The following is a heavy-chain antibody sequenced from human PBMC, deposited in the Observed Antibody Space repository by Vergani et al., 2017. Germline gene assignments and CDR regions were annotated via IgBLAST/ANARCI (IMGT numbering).Heavy chain of an antibody. J-gene: IGHJ4*02. Sequence: EVQLVESGGGLVQPGRSLRLSCAASGFTFDDYAMHWVRQAPGKGLEWVSGISWNSGSIGYADSVKGRFTISRDNAKNSLYLQMNSLRAEDTALYYCAKDCRKRSSSFDYWGQGTLVTVSS. CDR3: AKDCRKRSSSFDY. CDR1: GFTFDDYA. D-gene: IGHD6-6*01. CDR2: ISWNSGSI. V-gene: IGHV3-9*01.